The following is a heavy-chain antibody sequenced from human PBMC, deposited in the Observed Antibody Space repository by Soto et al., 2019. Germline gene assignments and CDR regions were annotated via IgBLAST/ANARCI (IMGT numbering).Heavy chain of an antibody. V-gene: IGHV2-5*02. J-gene: IGHJ4*02. Sequence: QITLKESGPPLVKPTQSLTLTCTFSGFSLTTSGVGVGWIRQPPGKALECLALIYWDDDKHYRPSLKSRLTITKDTSKNQVVRTMNNMDPVDTATYYCAHRARYYHDRDVYYYAMDYWGQGTLVTVSS. CDR1: GFSLTTSGVG. D-gene: IGHD3-22*01. CDR2: IYWDDDK. CDR3: AHRARYYHDRDVYYYAMDY.